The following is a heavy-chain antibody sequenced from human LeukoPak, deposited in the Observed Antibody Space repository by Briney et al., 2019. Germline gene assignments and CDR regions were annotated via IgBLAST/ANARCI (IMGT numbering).Heavy chain of an antibody. J-gene: IGHJ4*02. CDR3: AGGPELQLWLYDY. CDR2: ISSSSSYI. V-gene: IGHV3-21*01. Sequence: GGSLRLSYAASGFTFSSYSMNWVRQAPGKGLEWVSSISSSSSYIYYADSVKGRFTISRDNAKNSLYLQMNSLRAEDTAVYYCAGGPELQLWLYDYWGQGTLVTVSS. D-gene: IGHD5-18*01. CDR1: GFTFSSYS.